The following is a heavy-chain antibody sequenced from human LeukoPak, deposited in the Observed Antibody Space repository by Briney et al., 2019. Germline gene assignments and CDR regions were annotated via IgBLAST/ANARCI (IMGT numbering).Heavy chain of an antibody. D-gene: IGHD3-22*01. Sequence: KPSQTLSLTCTVSGGSISSYYWSWIRQPAGKGLEWVGRISGSGRTNYNPSLKSRLTMSVDTSKNQFSLKLSSVTAADTAVYYCARVASADYFDSSGYYQEDYFDYWGQGTLVTVSS. CDR3: ARVASADYFDSSGYYQEDYFDY. CDR1: GGSISSYY. CDR2: ISGSGRT. V-gene: IGHV4-4*07. J-gene: IGHJ4*02.